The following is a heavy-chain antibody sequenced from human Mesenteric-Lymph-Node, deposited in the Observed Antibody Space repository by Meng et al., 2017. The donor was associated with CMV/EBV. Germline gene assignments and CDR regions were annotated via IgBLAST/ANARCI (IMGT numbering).Heavy chain of an antibody. D-gene: IGHD5/OR15-5a*01. CDR3: TRGLVSLGYYFDY. J-gene: IGHJ4*02. CDR1: GDRVSSNSAT. V-gene: IGHV6-1*01. Sequence: GDRVSSNSATWNWIRQSPSRGLEWLGRTYYRSKWYNDYAVSARSRITINADTSKNQFALQVNSVTPEDTAVYYCTRGLVSLGYYFDYWGQGSLVTVSS. CDR2: TYYRSKWYN.